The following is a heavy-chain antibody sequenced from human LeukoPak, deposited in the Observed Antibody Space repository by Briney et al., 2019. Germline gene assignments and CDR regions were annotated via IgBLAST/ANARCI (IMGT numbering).Heavy chain of an antibody. V-gene: IGHV4-34*01. J-gene: IGHJ4*02. CDR2: INHSGST. Sequence: SETLSLTCAVYGGSFSGYYWSWIRQPPGKGLEWIGEINHSGSTNYNPSLKSRVTISVDTSKNQFSLKLSSVTAADTAVYYCARVRLRYFDYWGPGTLVTVSS. CDR1: GGSFSGYY. D-gene: IGHD4-17*01. CDR3: ARVRLRYFDY.